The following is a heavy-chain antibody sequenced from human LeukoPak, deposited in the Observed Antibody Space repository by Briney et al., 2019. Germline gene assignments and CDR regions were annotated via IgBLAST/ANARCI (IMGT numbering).Heavy chain of an antibody. CDR1: GYTFTSYG. D-gene: IGHD4-17*01. J-gene: IGHJ6*02. V-gene: IGHV1-18*01. CDR3: ASVNYGDYLYYYGMDV. CDR2: ISAYNGNT. Sequence: ASVKVSCKASGYTFTSYGISWVRQAPGQGLEWMGWISAYNGNTNYAQKLQGRVTMTTDTSTSTAYMELRSLRSDDTAMYYCASVNYGDYLYYYGMDVWGQGTTVTVSS.